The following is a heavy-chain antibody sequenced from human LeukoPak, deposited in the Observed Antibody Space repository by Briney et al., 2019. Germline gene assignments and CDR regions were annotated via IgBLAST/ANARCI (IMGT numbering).Heavy chain of an antibody. V-gene: IGHV5-51*01. J-gene: IGHJ4*02. CDR2: IYPGDSDT. CDR3: ARHQSPLRFSRKAFGY. Sequence: GESLKISCKGSGYSFTSYWIGWVRPMPGKGLEWMGIIYPGDSDTRYSPSFQGPVTISADKSISTAYLQWSSLKASDTAMYYCARHQSPLRFSRKAFGYWGQGTLVTVSS. CDR1: GYSFTSYW. D-gene: IGHD3-3*01.